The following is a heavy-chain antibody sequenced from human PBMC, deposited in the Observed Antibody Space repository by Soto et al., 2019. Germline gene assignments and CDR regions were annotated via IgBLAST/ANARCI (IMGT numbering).Heavy chain of an antibody. CDR3: ARDPSAGDSAGY. CDR1: GGSISSYY. CDR2: IYYSGST. Sequence: SETLSLTCTVSGGSISSYYWSWIRQPPGRGLEWIGYIYYSGSTNYNPSLKSRVTISVDTSKNQFSLKLSSLRSEDTAVYYCARDPSAGDSAGYWGQGTLVTVSS. V-gene: IGHV4-59*01. D-gene: IGHD2-21*01. J-gene: IGHJ4*02.